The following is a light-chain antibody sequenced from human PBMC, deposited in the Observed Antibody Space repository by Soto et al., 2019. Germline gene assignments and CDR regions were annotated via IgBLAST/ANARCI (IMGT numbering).Light chain of an antibody. CDR2: SYD. Sequence: QSVLTQPPSASGTPGQRVTISCSTSSSNLGDNTVNWYQQVPGAAPKLLIYSYDQRPSGVPDRFSGSKSGTSASLAISGLQSEDEADYNCAAWDASLDGYVFGTGTKVTVL. J-gene: IGLJ1*01. CDR3: AAWDASLDGYV. CDR1: SSNLGDNT. V-gene: IGLV1-44*01.